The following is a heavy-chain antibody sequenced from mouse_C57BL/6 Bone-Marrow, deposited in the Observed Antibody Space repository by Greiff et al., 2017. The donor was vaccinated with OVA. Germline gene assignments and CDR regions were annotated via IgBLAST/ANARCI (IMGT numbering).Heavy chain of an antibody. Sequence: VMLVESGPGLVAPSQSLSITCTVSGFSLTRYGVHWVRQPPGKGLEWLVVLWSDGSTTYTSSLKSRLSISKDNSKSQVFLKMNSLQTDDTAMYYCARQGYYYGSSPWYFDVWGTGTTVTVSS. CDR1: GFSLTRYG. D-gene: IGHD1-1*01. CDR2: LWSDGST. V-gene: IGHV2-6-1*01. J-gene: IGHJ1*03. CDR3: ARQGYYYGSSPWYFDV.